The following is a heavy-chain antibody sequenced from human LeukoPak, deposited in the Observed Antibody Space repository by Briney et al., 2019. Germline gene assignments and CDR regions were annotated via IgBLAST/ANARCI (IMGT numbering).Heavy chain of an antibody. CDR1: GYTFTGYY. CDR3: ARETSGWFDP. Sequence: ASVKVSCKASGYTFTGYYMHWVRQAPGQGLEWMGWINPNSGGTNYAQKFQGRVTITADKSTSTAYMELSSLRSEDTAVYYCARETSGWFDPWGQGTLVTVSS. D-gene: IGHD6-25*01. CDR2: INPNSGGT. J-gene: IGHJ5*02. V-gene: IGHV1-2*02.